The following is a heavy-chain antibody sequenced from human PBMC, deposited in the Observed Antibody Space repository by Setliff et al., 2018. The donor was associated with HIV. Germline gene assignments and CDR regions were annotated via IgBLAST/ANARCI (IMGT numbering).Heavy chain of an antibody. D-gene: IGHD6-19*01. CDR1: GGSFSGYY. V-gene: IGHV4-34*01. J-gene: IGHJ4*02. CDR2: INHSGST. CDR3: ARLYVVADYYFDY. Sequence: SETLSLTCAVYGGSFSGYYWSWIRQPPGKGLEWIGEINHSGSTYYNPSLKSRVTISVDTSKNQFSLRLSSVTAADTALYYCARLYVVADYYFDYWGQGTLVTVSS.